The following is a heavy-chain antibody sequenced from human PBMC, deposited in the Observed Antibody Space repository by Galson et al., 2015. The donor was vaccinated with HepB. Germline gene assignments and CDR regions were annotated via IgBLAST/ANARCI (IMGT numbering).Heavy chain of an antibody. J-gene: IGHJ3*02. Sequence: SVKVSCKASEYSFTGYDMHWVRQAPGQGLEWMGWINPNGGSTSYAQKFQGRVTMTRHTSINTAYMELSRLTSDDTAVYYCARDLYPITYWGILVRVALDNWGQGTMVTVSS. CDR3: ARDLYPITYWGILVRVALDN. V-gene: IGHV1-2*02. D-gene: IGHD3-16*01. CDR1: EYSFTGYD. CDR2: INPNGGST.